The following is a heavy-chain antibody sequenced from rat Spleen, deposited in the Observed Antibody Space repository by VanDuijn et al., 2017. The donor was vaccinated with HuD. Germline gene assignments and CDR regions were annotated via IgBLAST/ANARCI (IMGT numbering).Heavy chain of an antibody. CDR1: GFTFSDYG. D-gene: IGHD4-3*01. V-gene: IGHV5S13*01. CDR3: ARHNSGYGYFDF. Sequence: EVQLVESGGGLVQPGRSLKLSCAASGFTFSDYGMAWVRQAPTKGLEWVASISTGGGNTYYRASVKGRFTISRDNAKSTLYLQMNSLRSEDTATYYCARHNSGYGYFDFWGPGTMVTVSS. CDR2: ISTGGGNT. J-gene: IGHJ1*01.